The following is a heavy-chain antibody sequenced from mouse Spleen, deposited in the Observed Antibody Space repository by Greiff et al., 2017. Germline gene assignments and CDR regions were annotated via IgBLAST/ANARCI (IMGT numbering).Heavy chain of an antibody. CDR3: TTRYYSYGDY. CDR1: GFNIKDDY. V-gene: IGHV14-4*01. CDR2: IDPENGDT. Sequence: VQLQQSGAELVRPGASVKLSCTASGFNIKDDYMHWVKQRPEQGLEWIGWIDPENGDTEYASKFQGKATITADTSSNTAYLQLSSLTSEDTAVYYCTTRYYSYGDYWGQGTTLTVSS. D-gene: IGHD2-12*01. J-gene: IGHJ2*01.